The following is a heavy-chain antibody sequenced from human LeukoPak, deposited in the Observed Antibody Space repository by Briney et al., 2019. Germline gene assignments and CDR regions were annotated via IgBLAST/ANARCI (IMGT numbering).Heavy chain of an antibody. D-gene: IGHD6-6*01. V-gene: IGHV3-21*01. CDR3: ARILHPEYRSSPPEGLAVYYYMDV. CDR2: ISSSSSYI. J-gene: IGHJ6*03. Sequence: TGGSLRLXCAASGFTFSSYSMKWVRQAPGKGLEWVSSISSSSSYIYYADSVKGRFTISRDNAKNSLYLQMNSLRAEDTAVYYCARILHPEYRSSPPEGLAVYYYMDVWGKGTTVTVSS. CDR1: GFTFSSYS.